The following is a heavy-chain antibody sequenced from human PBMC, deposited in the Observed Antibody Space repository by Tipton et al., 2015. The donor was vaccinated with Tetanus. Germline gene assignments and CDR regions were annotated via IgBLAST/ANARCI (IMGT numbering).Heavy chain of an antibody. D-gene: IGHD1/OR15-1a*01. CDR3: AKDLSPNIGFDL. V-gene: IGHV1-2*02. J-gene: IGHJ2*01. Sequence: QLVQSGAEVKKPGASVKVSCKASGYTFTGYYMYWVRQAPGQGLEWMGWIDPNSGGTVYAQKFQGRVTMTRDTSISTAYMELRSLRSDDTAVYYCAKDLSPNIGFDLWGRGTLVTVSS. CDR2: IDPNSGGT. CDR1: GYTFTGYY.